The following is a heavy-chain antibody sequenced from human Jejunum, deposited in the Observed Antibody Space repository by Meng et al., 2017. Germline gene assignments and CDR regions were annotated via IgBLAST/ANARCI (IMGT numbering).Heavy chain of an antibody. V-gene: IGHV5-51*01. CDR1: GFTFSSSW. Sequence: GESLKISCAASGFTFSSSWMAWVRQTPGKGLEWMGIIYPADSDTRYSPSFQGQVTISADKSISTAYLQWTSLKASDTAIYYCVRGSDRGGYYYAAAPKYGLDVWGQGTTVTVSS. CDR3: VRGSDRGGYYYAAAPKYGLDV. D-gene: IGHD3-22*01. CDR2: IYPADSDT. J-gene: IGHJ6*02.